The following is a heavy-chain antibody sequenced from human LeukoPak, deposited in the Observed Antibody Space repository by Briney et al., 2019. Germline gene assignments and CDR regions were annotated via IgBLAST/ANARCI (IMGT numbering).Heavy chain of an antibody. CDR2: INPNSGGT. Sequence: ASVKVSCKASGYTFTGYYMHWVRQAPGQRLEWMGWINPNSGGTNYAQKFQGRVTMTRDTSISTAYMELSRLRSDDTAVYYCARAGITIFGVATYYYMDAWGKGTTVTVSS. J-gene: IGHJ6*03. V-gene: IGHV1-2*02. CDR3: ARAGITIFGVATYYYMDA. CDR1: GYTFTGYY. D-gene: IGHD3-3*01.